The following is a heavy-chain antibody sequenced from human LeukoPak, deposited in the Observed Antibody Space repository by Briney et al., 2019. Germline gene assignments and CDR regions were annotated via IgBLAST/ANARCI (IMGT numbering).Heavy chain of an antibody. V-gene: IGHV4-34*01. CDR1: GGSFSGYY. CDR2: INHSGST. D-gene: IGHD2-2*01. CDR3: ARARVGVVPAARPYYYYYYGMDV. J-gene: IGHJ6*02. Sequence: KPSETLSLTCAVYGGSFSGYYWGWIRQPPGKGLEWIGEINHSGSTNYNPSLKSRVTISVDTSKNQFSLKLSSVTAADTAVYYCARARVGVVPAARPYYYYYYGMDVWGQGTTVTVSS.